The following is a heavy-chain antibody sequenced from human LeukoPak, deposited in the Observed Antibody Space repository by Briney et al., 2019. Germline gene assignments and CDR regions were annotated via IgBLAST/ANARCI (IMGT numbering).Heavy chain of an antibody. V-gene: IGHV4-31*03. CDR1: GGSISSGGYY. D-gene: IGHD3-10*01. CDR2: IYYSGTT. Sequence: PSQTLSHTCTVSGGSISSGGYYWSWIRQLPGKGLEWIGYIYYSGTTYYNPSLKSRVIISVDTSKNQFSLNLSSVTAADTAVYYCARVRGDYYYYYGMDVWGQGTTVTVSS. CDR3: ARVRGDYYYYYGMDV. J-gene: IGHJ6*02.